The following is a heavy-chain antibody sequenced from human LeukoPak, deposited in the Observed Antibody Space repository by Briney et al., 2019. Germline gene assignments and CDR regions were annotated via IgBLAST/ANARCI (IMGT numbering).Heavy chain of an antibody. J-gene: IGHJ4*02. CDR3: AKDMSGYSYGPFDY. V-gene: IGHV3-9*01. CDR1: GFTFDDYA. D-gene: IGHD5-18*01. Sequence: GRSLRLSCAASGFTFDDYAMHWVRQAPGKGLEWVSGISWNSGSIGYADSVKGRFTISRDNAKNPLYLQMNSLRAEDTALYYCAKDMSGYSYGPFDYWGQGTLVTVSS. CDR2: ISWNSGSI.